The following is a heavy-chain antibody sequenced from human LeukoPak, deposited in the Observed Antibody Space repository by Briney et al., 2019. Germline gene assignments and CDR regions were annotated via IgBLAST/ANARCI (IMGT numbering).Heavy chain of an antibody. D-gene: IGHD1-1*01. CDR2: TYYRSKWYN. CDR1: GDSVSSNSAT. V-gene: IGHV6-1*01. J-gene: IGHJ4*02. Sequence: SQTLSLTCAISGDSVSSNSATWNWIRQSPSRGLEWLGRTYYRSKWYNDYADSVKSRITINPDTSKNQFSLQLNSVTPEETAVYYCARDKDDSTGTTFYFDYWGQGTLVTVSS. CDR3: ARDKDDSTGTTFYFDY.